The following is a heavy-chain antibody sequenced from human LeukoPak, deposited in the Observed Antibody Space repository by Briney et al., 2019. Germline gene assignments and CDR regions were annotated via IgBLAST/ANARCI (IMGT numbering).Heavy chain of an antibody. CDR2: IIPIFGTA. V-gene: IGHV1-69*06. CDR3: AREGIAAAGLDY. J-gene: IGHJ4*02. Sequence: ASVKVSCKASGGTFSSYAISWVRQAPGQGLEWMGGIIPIFGTANYAQKFRGRVTITADKSTRTAYMELSSLRSEDTAVYYCAREGIAAAGLDYWGQGTLVTVSS. CDR1: GGTFSSYA. D-gene: IGHD6-13*01.